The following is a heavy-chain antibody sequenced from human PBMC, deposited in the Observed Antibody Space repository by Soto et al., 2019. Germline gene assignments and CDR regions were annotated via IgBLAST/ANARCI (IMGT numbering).Heavy chain of an antibody. CDR2: ISWNEEQ. J-gene: IGHJ4*01. Sequence: SGPTLVNPTHTLTLTCTFSGVSLSTSSVGVGWIRQPPGKALEWLALISWNEEQRYSPPLQNRLTITKSTSKNQVVLTLSNMDTIARATHYRQHRLGTYEIGQTVDVDYGGHEALVTV. V-gene: IGHV2-5*01. CDR3: QHRLGTYEIGQTVDVDY. D-gene: IGHD2-21*01. CDR1: GVSLSTSSVG.